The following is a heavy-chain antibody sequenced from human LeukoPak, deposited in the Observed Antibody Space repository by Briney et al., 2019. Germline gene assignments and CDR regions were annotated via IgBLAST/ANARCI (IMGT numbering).Heavy chain of an antibody. J-gene: IGHJ3*02. V-gene: IGHV4-34*01. CDR3: ARTRSSGYDAFDI. D-gene: IGHD6-19*01. Sequence: PSETLSLTCAVYGGSFSGYYWSWIRQTPGKGLEWIGEINHSGSTNYNPSLKSRVTISVDTSKNQFSLMLSSVTAADTAVYYCARTRSSGYDAFDIWGQGTMVTVSS. CDR1: GGSFSGYY. CDR2: INHSGST.